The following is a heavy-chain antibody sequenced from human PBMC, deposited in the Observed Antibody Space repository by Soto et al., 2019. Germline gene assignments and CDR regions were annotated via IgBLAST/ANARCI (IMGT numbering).Heavy chain of an antibody. D-gene: IGHD3-10*01. J-gene: IGHJ6*02. CDR2: ISAYSGNT. V-gene: IGHV1-18*04. CDR3: ARYYGSGSYYYYYGMDV. CDR1: GYTFTSHY. Sequence: ASVKASSTAPGYTFTSHYIHWVRQANGKGLEWMGIISAYSGNTNYAQKLQGRVTMTRDTSTSTAYMELRSLRSDDTAVYYCARYYGSGSYYYYYGMDVWGQGTTVTVSS.